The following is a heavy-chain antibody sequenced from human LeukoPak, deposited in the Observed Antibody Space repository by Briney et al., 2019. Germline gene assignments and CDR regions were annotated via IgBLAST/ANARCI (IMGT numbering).Heavy chain of an antibody. CDR2: IYYSGST. J-gene: IGHJ4*02. CDR1: GGSISSYY. D-gene: IGHD6-13*01. V-gene: IGHV4-59*01. Sequence: SETLSLTCTVSGGSISSYYWSWIRQPPGKGLEWIGYIYYSGSTNYNPSLKSRVTISVDTSKNQFSLKLSSVTAADTAVYYCARGITGITATGSEWGQGTLVTVSS. CDR3: ARGITGITATGSE.